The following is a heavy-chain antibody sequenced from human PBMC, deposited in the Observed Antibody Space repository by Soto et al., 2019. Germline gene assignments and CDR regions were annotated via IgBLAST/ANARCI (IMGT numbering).Heavy chain of an antibody. CDR3: ASADYHSGSYLPSPRITGYYYYGMDV. Sequence: GGSLRLSCAASGFTFSSYAMSWVRQAPGKGLEWVSAISGSGGSTYYADSVKGRFTISRDNSKNTLYLQMNSLRAEDTAVYYCASADYHSGSYLPSPRITGYYYYGMDVWGQGTTVTVSS. CDR2: ISGSGGST. V-gene: IGHV3-23*01. D-gene: IGHD1-26*01. J-gene: IGHJ6*02. CDR1: GFTFSSYA.